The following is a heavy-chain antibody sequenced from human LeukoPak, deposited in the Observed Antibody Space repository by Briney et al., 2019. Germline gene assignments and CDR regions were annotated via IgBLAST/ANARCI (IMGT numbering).Heavy chain of an antibody. D-gene: IGHD3-10*01. CDR1: GFTFSSYA. CDR3: ARDSAYYYGSGSYYNY. V-gene: IGHV3-30*04. Sequence: GRSLRLSCAASGFTFSSYAMHWVRQAPGKGLEWVAVISYDGSNKYYADSVKGRFTISRDNSKNTLYLQMNSLRAEDTAVHYCARDSAYYYGSGSYYNYWGQGTLVTVSS. J-gene: IGHJ4*02. CDR2: ISYDGSNK.